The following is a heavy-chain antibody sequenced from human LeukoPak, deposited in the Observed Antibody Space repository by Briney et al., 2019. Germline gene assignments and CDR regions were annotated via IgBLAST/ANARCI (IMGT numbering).Heavy chain of an antibody. CDR3: ARGFATMVRGVVLDF. CDR2: IYYSGST. CDR1: GGSISSSSYY. V-gene: IGHV4-39*01. D-gene: IGHD3-10*01. J-gene: IGHJ4*02. Sequence: PSEALSLTCTVSGGSISSSSYYWGWIRQPPGKGLEWIGSIYYSGSTYYNPSLKSRVTISVDTSKNQFSLKLNSVTAADTAVYYCARGFATMVRGVVLDFWGQGTLVTVSS.